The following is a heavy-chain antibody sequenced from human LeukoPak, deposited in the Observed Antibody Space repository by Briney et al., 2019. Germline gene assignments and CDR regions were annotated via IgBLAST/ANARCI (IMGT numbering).Heavy chain of an antibody. Sequence: KSSETLSLTCTVSGDSISSSSYYWGWIRRPPGKGLEWIGSIYYRRTTYYNTSLKSRVTITVDTSNNQFSLKLNSVTAADTAVYFCAREYSRSVVAGSRPDYWGQGLLVAVSS. V-gene: IGHV4-39*02. CDR2: IYYRRTT. J-gene: IGHJ4*02. CDR1: GDSISSSSYY. D-gene: IGHD2-21*01. CDR3: AREYSRSVVAGSRPDY.